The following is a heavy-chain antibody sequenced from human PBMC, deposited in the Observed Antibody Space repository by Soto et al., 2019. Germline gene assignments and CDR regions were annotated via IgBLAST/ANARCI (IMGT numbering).Heavy chain of an antibody. J-gene: IGHJ5*02. Sequence: SETLSLTCTVSGGSISSSSYYWGWIRQPPGKGLEWIGSIYYSGSTYYNPSLKSRVTISVDTSKNQFSLKLSSVTAADTAVYYCARMLDYIVVVPLNWFDPWGQGTLVTVSS. CDR2: IYYSGST. D-gene: IGHD2-2*01. CDR1: GGSISSSSYY. CDR3: ARMLDYIVVVPLNWFDP. V-gene: IGHV4-39*01.